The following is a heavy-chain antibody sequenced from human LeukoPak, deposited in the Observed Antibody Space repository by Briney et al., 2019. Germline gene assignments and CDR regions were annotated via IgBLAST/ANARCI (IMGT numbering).Heavy chain of an antibody. V-gene: IGHV5-10-1*01. CDR2: IDPSDSYT. Sequence: GGSLKISCKGSGYSFTSYWISWVRQMPGKGLEWMGRIDPSDSYTNYSPSFQGHVTISADKSISTAYLQWSSLKASDTAMYYCARHVGGFFYYYGMDVWGKGTTVTVSS. D-gene: IGHD3-10*01. J-gene: IGHJ6*04. CDR3: ARHVGGFFYYYGMDV. CDR1: GYSFTSYW.